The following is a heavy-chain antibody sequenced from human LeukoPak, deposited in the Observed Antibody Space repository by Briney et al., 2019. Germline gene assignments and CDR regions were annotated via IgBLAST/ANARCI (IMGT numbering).Heavy chain of an antibody. D-gene: IGHD3-22*01. V-gene: IGHV4-34*01. CDR1: GGSFSGYY. CDR3: ARGRQDVTMIVVVMTAVSYYLDV. CDR2: MNPSGST. Sequence: SETLSLTCAVYGGSFSGYYWTWIRHTPEKGLEWIGEMNPSGSTNYNPSLKSRVTISVDTSKNQFSLKLSSVTAADTAVYYCARGRQDVTMIVVVMTAVSYYLDVWGKGTTVTVSS. J-gene: IGHJ6*03.